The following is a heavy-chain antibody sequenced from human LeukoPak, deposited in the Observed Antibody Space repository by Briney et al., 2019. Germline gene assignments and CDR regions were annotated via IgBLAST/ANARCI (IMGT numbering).Heavy chain of an antibody. CDR3: VRHRRDSGPLPPHYYYGMDV. CDR1: GDSIRDFY. CDR2: IFYSGAI. Sequence: PSETLSLTCTVSGDSIRDFYWSWIRQSPGKGLDWIGHIFYSGAIDYNPSLKSRLSISVDTSKNQFSLTLTSVTPADTAVYYCVRHRRDSGPLPPHYYYGMDVWGPGITVTVS. V-gene: IGHV4-59*01. D-gene: IGHD3-10*01. J-gene: IGHJ6*02.